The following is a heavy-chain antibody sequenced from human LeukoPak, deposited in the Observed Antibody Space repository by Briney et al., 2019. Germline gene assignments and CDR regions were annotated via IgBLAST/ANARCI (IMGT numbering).Heavy chain of an antibody. CDR3: AREAVSVYYDFWSGLNFDY. V-gene: IGHV3-33*01. CDR1: GFTFSSYG. CDR2: IWYDGSNK. J-gene: IGHJ4*02. D-gene: IGHD3-3*01. Sequence: PGGSLRLSCAASGFTFSSYGMHWVRQAPGKGLEWVAVIWYDGSNKYYADSVKGRFTISRDNSKNTLYLQMNSLRAEDTAVYYCAREAVSVYYDFWSGLNFDYWGQGTLVTVSS.